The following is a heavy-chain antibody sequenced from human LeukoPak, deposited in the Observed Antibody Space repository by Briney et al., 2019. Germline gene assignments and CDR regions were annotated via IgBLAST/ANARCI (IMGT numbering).Heavy chain of an antibody. CDR3: TTSVYLFFDY. CDR2: SGDRANSYTT. J-gene: IGHJ4*02. Sequence: PGGSLRLSCAASGFTFRDHYMDWVRQAPGKGLEWVGRSGDRANSYTTDYAASVKGRFSISRDDSKNSLYLQMNSLKTEDTAVYYCTTSVYLFFDYWGQGTLVTVSS. D-gene: IGHD2-2*02. V-gene: IGHV3-72*01. CDR1: GFTFRDHY.